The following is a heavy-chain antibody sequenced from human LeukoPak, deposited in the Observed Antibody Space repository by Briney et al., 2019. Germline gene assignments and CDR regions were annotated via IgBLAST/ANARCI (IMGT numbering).Heavy chain of an antibody. Sequence: GGSLRLSCAASGFTFRSYSMNWVRQAPWKGLEWVSYTSTSGTTIYYADSVKGRFTISRDNAKNSMYLQMNSLRVEDTAVYYCARRHGDYDGSSEYWGQGTLVTVSS. CDR3: ARRHGDYDGSSEY. CDR1: GFTFRSYS. V-gene: IGHV3-48*01. CDR2: TSTSGTTI. D-gene: IGHD4-17*01. J-gene: IGHJ4*02.